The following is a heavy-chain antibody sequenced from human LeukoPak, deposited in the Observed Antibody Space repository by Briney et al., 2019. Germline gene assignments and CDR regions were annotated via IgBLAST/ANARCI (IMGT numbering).Heavy chain of an antibody. J-gene: IGHJ4*02. CDR2: IFSHGET. Sequence: PGGSLRLSCAASGFTVGNNYMNWVRQAPGKGLEWVSLIFSHGETSYADSVKGRFTISRDNSKNTLYLQMNGLRVEDTAVYYCARDPPAVSLYTYAWGQGTLVTVSS. V-gene: IGHV3-66*01. D-gene: IGHD2-8*01. CDR1: GFTVGNNY. CDR3: ARDPPAVSLYTYA.